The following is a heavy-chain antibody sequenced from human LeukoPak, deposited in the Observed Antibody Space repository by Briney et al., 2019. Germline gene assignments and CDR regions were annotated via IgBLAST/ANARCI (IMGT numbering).Heavy chain of an antibody. D-gene: IGHD6-19*01. V-gene: IGHV3-48*01. CDR2: ISTSSAIT. Sequence: PGGSLRLSCEASGFNFSSYVINWVRQAPGKGLEWVSSISTSSAITYYADSVRGRFTISRDNAKNTLYLQMNSLRAEDTAVYYCATIKGDWYKYSFDYWGQGTLVTVSS. J-gene: IGHJ4*02. CDR3: ATIKGDWYKYSFDY. CDR1: GFNFSSYV.